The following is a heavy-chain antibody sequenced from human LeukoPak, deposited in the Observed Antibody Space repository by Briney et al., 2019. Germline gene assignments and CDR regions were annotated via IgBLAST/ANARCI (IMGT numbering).Heavy chain of an antibody. CDR1: GFTFSNYW. J-gene: IGHJ4*02. D-gene: IGHD5-12*01. V-gene: IGHV3-30*18. CDR3: AKVRMMIHSGYDYFDY. CDR2: ISYDGSNK. Sequence: AGGSLRLSCAASGFTFSNYWVSWVRQAPGKGLEWVAVISYDGSNKYYADSVKGRFTISRDNSKNTLYLQMNSLRAEDTAVYYCAKVRMMIHSGYDYFDYWGQGTLVTVSS.